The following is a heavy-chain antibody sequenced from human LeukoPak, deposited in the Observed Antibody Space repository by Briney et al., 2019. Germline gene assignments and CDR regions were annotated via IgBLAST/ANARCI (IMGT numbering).Heavy chain of an antibody. V-gene: IGHV1-2*02. CDR2: INPNSGGT. CDR3: ARDLEGYHYGSGNYPQ. J-gene: IGHJ4*02. Sequence: ASVKVSCKASGYTFTAYYIHWVRQAPGQGLEWMGFINPNSGGTNYAQNFQGRVTMTRDTSISTAYMGLSSLRSDDTAVYYCARDLEGYHYGSGNYPQWGQGTLVTVSS. CDR1: GYTFTAYY. D-gene: IGHD3-10*01.